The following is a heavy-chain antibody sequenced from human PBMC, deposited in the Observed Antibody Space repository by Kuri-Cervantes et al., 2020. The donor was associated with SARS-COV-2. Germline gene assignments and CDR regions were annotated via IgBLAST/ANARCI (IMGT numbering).Heavy chain of an antibody. D-gene: IGHD3-22*01. CDR1: GFTFSSYG. CDR3: ARDGYYYDSSGPFDY. Sequence: GGSLRLSCAASGFTFSSYGMHWVRQAPGKGLEWVAVIWYDGSNKYYADSVKGRFTISRDNSKNTLYLQMNSLRAGDTAVYYCARDGYYYDSSGPFDYWGQGTLVTVSS. J-gene: IGHJ4*02. V-gene: IGHV3-33*01. CDR2: IWYDGSNK.